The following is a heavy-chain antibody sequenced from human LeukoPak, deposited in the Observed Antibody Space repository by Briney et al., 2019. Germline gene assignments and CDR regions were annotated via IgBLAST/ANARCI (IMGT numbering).Heavy chain of an antibody. V-gene: IGHV1-18*04. J-gene: IGHJ6*03. CDR1: GYTFTGYY. CDR2: ISAYNGNT. CDR3: ARDGNGYYYYYMDV. Sequence: ASVKVSCKASGYTFTGYYMHWVRQAPGQGLEWMGWISAYNGNTNYAQKLQGRVTTTTDTSTSTAYMELRSLRSDDTAVYYCARDGNGYYYYYMDVWGKGTTVTISS. D-gene: IGHD4-23*01.